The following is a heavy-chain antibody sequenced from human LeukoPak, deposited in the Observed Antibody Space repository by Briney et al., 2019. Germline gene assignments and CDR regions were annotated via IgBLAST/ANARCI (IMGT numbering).Heavy chain of an antibody. CDR1: GGSISSYY. D-gene: IGHD1-1*01. CDR3: ARDLELERNRWNYFES. V-gene: IGHV4-4*07. CDR2: IYSSGST. Sequence: NPSETLSLTCSVSGGSISSYYWNWIRQPAGKGLEWIGRIYSSGSTTYNPSLKSRVSLSVDTSKQQFSLRLSSVTAADTAVYYCARDLELERNRWNYFESWGQGTLVTVSS. J-gene: IGHJ4*02.